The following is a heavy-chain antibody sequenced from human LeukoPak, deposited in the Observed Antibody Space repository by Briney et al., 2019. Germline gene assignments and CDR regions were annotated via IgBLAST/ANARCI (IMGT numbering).Heavy chain of an antibody. CDR1: GYTFTGYY. CDR3: ARYAIFGVVIDDY. J-gene: IGHJ4*02. Sequence: ASVKVSCKASGYTFTGYYMHWVRQAPGQGLEWMGWINPNSGGTNYAQKFQGRVTMTRDTSISTAYMELSRLRSDDTAVYYCARYAIFGVVIDDYRGQGTLVTVSS. CDR2: INPNSGGT. V-gene: IGHV1-2*02. D-gene: IGHD3-3*01.